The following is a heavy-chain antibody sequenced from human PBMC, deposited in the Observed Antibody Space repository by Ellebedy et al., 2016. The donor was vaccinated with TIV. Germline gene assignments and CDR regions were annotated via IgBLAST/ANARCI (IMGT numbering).Heavy chain of an antibody. D-gene: IGHD6-13*01. J-gene: IGHJ4*02. V-gene: IGHV3-30-3*01. CDR2: ISDDGTSE. Sequence: PGGSLRLSCVASGFTFSYYALHWVRQAPGKGLEWVAVISDDGTSEHYGDSVKGRFTISRDNSKNTLYMQMNSLRVEDTAVYYCAVSRWAAAGLYYFDFWGQGTLVTVSS. CDR3: AVSRWAAAGLYYFDF. CDR1: GFTFSYYA.